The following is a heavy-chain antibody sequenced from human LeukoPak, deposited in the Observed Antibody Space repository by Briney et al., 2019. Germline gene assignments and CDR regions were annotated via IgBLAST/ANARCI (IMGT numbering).Heavy chain of an antibody. D-gene: IGHD3-10*01. CDR1: GYSFTTYW. J-gene: IGHJ4*02. CDR3: ARQHGSGSYYSRAIDY. V-gene: IGHV5-51*01. CDR2: IYPGDSDT. Sequence: GESLKISCEASGYSFTTYWIGWVRQMPGKGLEWMGIIYPGDSDTRYSPSFQGQVTISADKSISTAYLQWSSLKASDPAMYYCARQHGSGSYYSRAIDYWGQGTLVTVSS.